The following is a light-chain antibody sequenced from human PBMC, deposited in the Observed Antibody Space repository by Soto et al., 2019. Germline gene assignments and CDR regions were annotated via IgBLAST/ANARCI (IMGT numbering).Light chain of an antibody. CDR3: QQYNNWPALT. J-gene: IGKJ4*01. V-gene: IGKV3-15*01. Sequence: VMTQSPATLSVSPGERATLSCRASQSVSSSLAWYQQKPGQAPRLLIYGASTRATGIPARFSGSGSGTEFTLTISSLQSEDFAVYYCQQYNNWPALTFGGGTKVEIK. CDR1: QSVSSS. CDR2: GAS.